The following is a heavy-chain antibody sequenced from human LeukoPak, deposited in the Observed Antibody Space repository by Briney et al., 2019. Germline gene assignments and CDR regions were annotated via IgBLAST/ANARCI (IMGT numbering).Heavy chain of an antibody. V-gene: IGHV3-23*01. CDR3: VKEQRIRHCSEGVCMEGYYFDY. J-gene: IGHJ4*02. CDR2: LSRGGATT. CDR1: GFNFNMFA. Sequence: PGGSLRLSCTGSGFNFNMFAMNWVRQAPGQGLEWVSGLSRGGATTNYADSVKGRFTISRDKSKNMVFLQMNSLRPEDTAVYYCVKEQRIRHCSEGVCMEGYYFDYWGQGTLVTVSS. D-gene: IGHD2-8*01.